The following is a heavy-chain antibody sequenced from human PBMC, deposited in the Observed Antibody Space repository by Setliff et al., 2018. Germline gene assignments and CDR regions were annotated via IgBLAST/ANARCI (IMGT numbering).Heavy chain of an antibody. CDR3: IVNMVRPVTGLDS. CDR2: INPNDGYT. J-gene: IGHJ4*02. V-gene: IGHV1-46*01. Sequence: GASVKVSCKASGHSLTSNHFHWGRQAPGKGLGWMGTINPNDGYTIYAPAFQGRVAMTTDTSTGTAYMELSGLTSADTAIYYCIVNMVRPVTGLDSWGPGTLVTVPQ. CDR1: GHSLTSNH. D-gene: IGHD2-15*01.